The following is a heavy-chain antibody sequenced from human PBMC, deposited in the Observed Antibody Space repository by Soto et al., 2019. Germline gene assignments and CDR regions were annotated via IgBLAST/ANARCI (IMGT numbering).Heavy chain of an antibody. J-gene: IGHJ6*02. Sequence: QVQLVESGGGVVQPGRSLRLSCAASGFTFSSYGMHWVRQAPGKGLEWVAVIWYDGSNKYYADSVKGRFTISRDNSKNTLYMKMNSLRDEDTAVYYCARDRARFGELLMHGMDVWGQGTTVTVSS. CDR1: GFTFSSYG. CDR3: ARDRARFGELLMHGMDV. V-gene: IGHV3-33*01. D-gene: IGHD3-10*02. CDR2: IWYDGSNK.